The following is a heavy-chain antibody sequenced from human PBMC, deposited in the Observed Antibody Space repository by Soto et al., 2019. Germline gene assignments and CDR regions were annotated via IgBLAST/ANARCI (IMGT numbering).Heavy chain of an antibody. CDR1: GRSFSGYY. CDR2: INHRGST. Sequence: SETLSLTCAVYGRSFSGYYWSWIRQPPGKGLEWIGEINHRGSTNYNPSLKSRVTISVDTSKNQFSLKLSSVTAADTAVYYCARIRFLEWLLYRLGHYYGMDVWGQGTTVTVSS. D-gene: IGHD3-3*01. V-gene: IGHV4-34*01. J-gene: IGHJ6*02. CDR3: ARIRFLEWLLYRLGHYYGMDV.